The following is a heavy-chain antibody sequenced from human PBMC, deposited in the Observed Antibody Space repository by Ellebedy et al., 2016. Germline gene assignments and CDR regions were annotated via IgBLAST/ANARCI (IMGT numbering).Heavy chain of an antibody. CDR3: SWALDY. CDR2: IVPRFNTA. CDR1: PYSFTNFG. V-gene: IGHV1-69*13. Sequence: SVKVSCXTSPYSFTNFGINWVRQAPGQGLEWVGGIVPRFNTAKYGRRFQGRVTITADESTTTAYMELRSLRFEDTAMYYCSWALDYWGQGTLISVSS. J-gene: IGHJ4*02.